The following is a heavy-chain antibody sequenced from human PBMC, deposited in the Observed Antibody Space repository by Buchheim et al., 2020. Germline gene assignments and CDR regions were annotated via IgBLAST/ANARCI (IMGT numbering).Heavy chain of an antibody. CDR1: GFTFSSYG. V-gene: IGHV3-33*01. D-gene: IGHD1-7*01. CDR2: IWYDGSNK. J-gene: IGHJ6*02. Sequence: QVQLVESGGGVVQPGRSLRLSCAASGFTFSSYGMHWVRQAPGKGLEWVAVIWYDGSNKYYADSVKGRFTISRDNSKNTLNLQMNSLRAEDTAVYYCARSGGSYNWNYSAYYYGMDVWGQGTT. CDR3: ARSGGSYNWNYSAYYYGMDV.